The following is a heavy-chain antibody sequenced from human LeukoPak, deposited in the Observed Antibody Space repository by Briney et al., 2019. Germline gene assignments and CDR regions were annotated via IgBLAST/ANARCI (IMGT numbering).Heavy chain of an antibody. J-gene: IGHJ4*02. V-gene: IGHV4-34*01. D-gene: IGHD3-16*01. Sequence: SETLSLTCAVDGGSFSGYYWSWIRQPPGKWREWIGEINHGGSTNSNPSLRSRVTISVDTSKTQFSLKLSSVTAADPAVYSCARERVAGGMIIAYWGQGNLVTVSS. CDR2: INHGGST. CDR1: GGSFSGYY. CDR3: ARERVAGGMIIAY.